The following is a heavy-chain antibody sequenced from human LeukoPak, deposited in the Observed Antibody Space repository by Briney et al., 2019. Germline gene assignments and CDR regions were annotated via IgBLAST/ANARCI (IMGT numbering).Heavy chain of an antibody. J-gene: IGHJ6*02. D-gene: IGHD6-13*01. CDR3: AREQPRGYYGMDV. V-gene: IGHV4-34*01. Sequence: SETLSLTCAVYGGSFSGYYWSWIRQPLGKGLEWIGEINHSGSTNYNPSLKSRVTISVDTSKNQFSLKLSSVTAADTAVYYCAREQPRGYYGMDVWGQGTTVTVSS. CDR1: GGSFSGYY. CDR2: INHSGST.